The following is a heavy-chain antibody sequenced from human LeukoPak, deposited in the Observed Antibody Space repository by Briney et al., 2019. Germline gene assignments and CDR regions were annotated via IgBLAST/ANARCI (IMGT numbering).Heavy chain of an antibody. CDR1: GYTFTSYA. CDR3: ARSGGWLANWFDP. CDR2: INAGNGNT. D-gene: IGHD6-19*01. Sequence: AAPVKVSCTASGYTFTSYAMHWVRQAPGQRLEWMGWINAGNGNTKYSQKFQGRVTITRDTSASTAYMELSSLRSEDTAVYYCARSGGWLANWFDPWGQGTLVTVSS. V-gene: IGHV1-3*01. J-gene: IGHJ5*02.